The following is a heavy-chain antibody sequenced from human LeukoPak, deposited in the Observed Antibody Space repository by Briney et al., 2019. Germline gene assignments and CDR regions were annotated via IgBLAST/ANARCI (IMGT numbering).Heavy chain of an antibody. V-gene: IGHV1-18*04. CDR3: ARETESAQWETDY. CDR2: ISTYNGNT. Sequence: PGASVKVSCTASGYTFASYGISWVRQAPGQGLEWMGWISTYNGNTNYAQKLQGRVTMTTDTSTSTAYMELRSLRSDDTAVYYCARETESAQWETDYWGQGTLVTVSS. J-gene: IGHJ4*02. D-gene: IGHD1-26*01. CDR1: GYTFASYG.